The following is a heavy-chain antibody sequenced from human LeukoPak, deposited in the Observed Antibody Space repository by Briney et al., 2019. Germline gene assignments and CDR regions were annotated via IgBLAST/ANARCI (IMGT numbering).Heavy chain of an antibody. CDR2: ISGSGGST. D-gene: IGHD4-17*01. CDR3: AASATVTRAFDY. CDR1: GFTFSSYA. Sequence: GGSLRLSCAASGFTFSSYAMSWVRQAPGKGLEWVSAISGSGGSTYYADSVKGRFTISRDNSKNTLYLQMDSLRAEDTAVYYCAASATVTRAFDYWGQGTLVTVSS. V-gene: IGHV3-23*01. J-gene: IGHJ4*02.